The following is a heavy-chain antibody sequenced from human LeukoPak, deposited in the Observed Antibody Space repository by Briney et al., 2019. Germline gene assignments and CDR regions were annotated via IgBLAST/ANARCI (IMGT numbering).Heavy chain of an antibody. V-gene: IGHV3-64D*06. CDR1: GFTCTHYA. CDR2: VDANGRTT. Sequence: PGGSLRLSCSASGFTCTHYAMHWVRQAPGKGLEYVSAVDANGRTTYYADSVKGRFTISRDDSKNTLYLHMSSLRPEDTAIYYCYCRDDLPAWGQGTQVTISS. CDR3: YCRDDLPA. J-gene: IGHJ5*02. D-gene: IGHD5-24*01.